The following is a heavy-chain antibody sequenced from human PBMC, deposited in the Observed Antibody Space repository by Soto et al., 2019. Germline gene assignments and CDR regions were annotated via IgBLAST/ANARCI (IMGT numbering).Heavy chain of an antibody. CDR3: AKPYGDNGFYYYLDV. CDR1: GGSISSSSYY. Sequence: PSETLSLTCTVSGGSISSSSYYWAWIRQPPGKGLEWLGSIYYSGSTYYNPSLKSRVTVSVDTSKNRFSLKLSSVTAADSAVYYCAKPYGDNGFYYYLDVWGKGTTVTVSS. J-gene: IGHJ6*03. CDR2: IYYSGST. V-gene: IGHV4-39*01. D-gene: IGHD4-17*01.